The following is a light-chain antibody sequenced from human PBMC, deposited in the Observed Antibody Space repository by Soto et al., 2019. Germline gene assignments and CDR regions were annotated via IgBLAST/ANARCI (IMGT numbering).Light chain of an antibody. CDR3: SSYTATTTAV. J-gene: IGLJ2*01. CDR2: DVF. V-gene: IGLV2-14*03. Sequence: QSALTQPASVSGSPGQSITIARTGSSSDIGGYNFVSWYQQHPGKAPKLLIYDVFKRPSGVSSRFSGSKSGNTASLTISGLRGDDEGDYYCSSYTATTTAVFGGGTKLTVL. CDR1: SSDIGGYNF.